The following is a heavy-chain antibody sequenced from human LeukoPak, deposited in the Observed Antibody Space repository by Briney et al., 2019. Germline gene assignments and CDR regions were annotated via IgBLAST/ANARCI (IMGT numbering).Heavy chain of an antibody. Sequence: SETLSPTCAVYGGSFSGYYWSWIRQPPGKGLEWIGEINHSGSTNYNPSLKSRVTISVDTSKNQFSLKLSSVTAADTAVYYCARGAYYYGSGSYLPYYFDYWGQGTLVTVSS. V-gene: IGHV4-34*01. CDR1: GGSFSGYY. D-gene: IGHD3-10*01. J-gene: IGHJ4*02. CDR2: INHSGST. CDR3: ARGAYYYGSGSYLPYYFDY.